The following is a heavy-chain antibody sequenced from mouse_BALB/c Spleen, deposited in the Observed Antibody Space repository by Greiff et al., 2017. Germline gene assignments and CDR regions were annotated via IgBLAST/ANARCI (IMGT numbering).Heavy chain of an antibody. V-gene: IGHV3-2*02. CDR3: ARSLGRYYYAMDY. D-gene: IGHD4-1*01. Sequence: EVKLEESGPGLVKPSQSLSLTCTVTGYSITSDYAWNWIRQFPGNKLEWMGYISYSGSTSYNPSLKSRISITRDTSKNQFFLQLNSVTTEDTATYYCARSLGRYYYAMDYWGQGTSVTVSS. J-gene: IGHJ4*01. CDR2: ISYSGST. CDR1: GYSITSDYA.